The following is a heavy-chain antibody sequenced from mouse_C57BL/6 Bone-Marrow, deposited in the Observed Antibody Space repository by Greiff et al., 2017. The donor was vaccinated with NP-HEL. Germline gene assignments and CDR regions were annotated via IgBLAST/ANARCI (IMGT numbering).Heavy chain of an antibody. CDR3: ARAPDYYGSSYGWYFDV. V-gene: IGHV3-1*01. D-gene: IGHD1-1*01. CDR1: GYSITSGYD. Sequence: VQLKESGPGMVKPSQSLSLTCTVTGYSITSGYDWHWIRHFPGNKLEWMGYISYSGSTNYNPSLKSRISITHDTSKNHFFLKLNSVTTEDTATYYCARAPDYYGSSYGWYFDVWGTGTTVTVSS. J-gene: IGHJ1*03. CDR2: ISYSGST.